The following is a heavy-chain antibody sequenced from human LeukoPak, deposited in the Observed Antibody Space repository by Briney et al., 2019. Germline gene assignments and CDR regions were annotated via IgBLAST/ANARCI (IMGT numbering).Heavy chain of an antibody. CDR1: GFAFSGTW. V-gene: IGHV3-15*01. CDR2: INTRTVGATT. CDR3: TTEFWYYFNN. D-gene: IGHD3-3*01. J-gene: IGHJ4*02. Sequence: GGPRRLSCAGPGFAFSGTWLNWVRQAPGQGLEWVGRINTRTVGATTTYAAPVRGRFTISRDDSKSTLYLEMNSLKTEDTAVYYCTTEFWYYFNNWGQGTLVTVSS.